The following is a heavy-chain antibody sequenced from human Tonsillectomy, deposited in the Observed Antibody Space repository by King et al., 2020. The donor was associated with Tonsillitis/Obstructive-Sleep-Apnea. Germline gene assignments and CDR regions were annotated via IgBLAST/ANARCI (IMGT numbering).Heavy chain of an antibody. CDR3: ARERRASGPNSSDYGDYGTDY. D-gene: IGHD4-17*01. V-gene: IGHV3-30*01. CDR1: GFTFSSHA. CDR2: ISYDGSNK. J-gene: IGHJ4*02. Sequence: VQLVESGGGLVKPGRSLRLSCAASGFTFSSHAMHWVRQAPGKGLEWVAVISYDGSNKYYADSVKGRFTISRDNSKNTLYLQINSLRAEATAVYYCARERRASGPNSSDYGDYGTDYWGQGTLVTVSS.